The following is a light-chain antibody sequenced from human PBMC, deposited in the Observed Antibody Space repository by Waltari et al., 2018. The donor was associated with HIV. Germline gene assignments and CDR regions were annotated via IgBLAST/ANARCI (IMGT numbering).Light chain of an antibody. V-gene: IGLV1-40*01. J-gene: IGLJ2*01. CDR2: GNT. CDR1: TPHIGAGYH. Sequence: QSVLTQPPSVSGAPGQRVTISCTGNTPHIGAGYHVPWYKPFPGTAPQLLIHGNTNRASGVPDRFSGSNSGSSASLAIAGLQAEDEADYHCQSYDDSLSGSVFGGGTKLTVL. CDR3: QSYDDSLSGSV.